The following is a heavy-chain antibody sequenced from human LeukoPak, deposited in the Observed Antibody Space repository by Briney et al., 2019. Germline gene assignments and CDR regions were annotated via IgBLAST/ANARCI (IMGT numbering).Heavy chain of an antibody. CDR2: ISACNGNT. V-gene: IGHV1-18*01. J-gene: IGHJ5*02. CDR1: GYTFTSYG. Sequence: ASVTVSCKASGYTFTSYGISWVRQAPGQGLEWMGWISACNGNTNYAQKLQGRVTMTTDTSTSTAYMELRSLRSDDTAVYYCARDPKYYYGSGSYYNWLDPWGQGTLVTVSS. D-gene: IGHD3-10*01. CDR3: ARDPKYYYGSGSYYNWLDP.